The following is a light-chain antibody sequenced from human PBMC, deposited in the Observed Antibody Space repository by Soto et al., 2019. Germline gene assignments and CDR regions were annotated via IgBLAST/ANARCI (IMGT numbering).Light chain of an antibody. CDR2: AAS. V-gene: IGKV1-16*01. J-gene: IGKJ1*01. CDR3: QQYNSYS. Sequence: IQMTASTSSLSASVGDTVPIICRASQGISTYLNWYQQKPGKAPKLLIYAASSLQSGVPSRFSGSGSGTEFTLTISSLQPDDFATYYCQQYNSYSFGQGAKVDI. CDR1: QGISTY.